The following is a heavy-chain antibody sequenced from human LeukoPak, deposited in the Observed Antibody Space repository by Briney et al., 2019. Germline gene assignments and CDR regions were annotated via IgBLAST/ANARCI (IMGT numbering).Heavy chain of an antibody. CDR3: ARGAIGAAGRFDY. Sequence: GGSLRLSCAASGFTVSSNYMSWVRQAPGKGLQWVSVIYSGGSTYYADSVKGRFTISRDNSKNTLYLQLNSLRVEDTAVYYCARGAIGAAGRFDYWGQGTLVTVSS. CDR2: IYSGGST. D-gene: IGHD6-13*01. V-gene: IGHV3-66*01. CDR1: GFTVSSNY. J-gene: IGHJ4*02.